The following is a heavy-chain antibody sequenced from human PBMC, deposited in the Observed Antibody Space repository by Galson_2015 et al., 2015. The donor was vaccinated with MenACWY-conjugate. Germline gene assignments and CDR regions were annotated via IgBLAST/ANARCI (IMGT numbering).Heavy chain of an antibody. CDR1: GFVFSDYC. V-gene: IGHV3-74*03. J-gene: IGHJ6*02. CDR3: VRGSIGWRGMDI. CDR2: ICAGGISI. Sequence: SLRLSCAASGFVFSDYCMHWVRQAPGKGLECVSRICAGGISIMYGDSVRGRFTISRDDAENTLYLQMDGLRADDTAVYFCVRGSIGWRGMDIWGQGTRSPSP. D-gene: IGHD2-15*01.